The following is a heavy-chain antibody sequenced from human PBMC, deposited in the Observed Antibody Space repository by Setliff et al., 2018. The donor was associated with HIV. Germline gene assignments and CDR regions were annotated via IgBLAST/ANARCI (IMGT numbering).Heavy chain of an antibody. Sequence: SETLSLTCTVTGGPISSSNYYWGWIRQPPGKGREWLGCIIYSGSANYNPSLTSPVTISVYTSKNQFTLKLISVAAADTAVYWCAREDISYHYIDSWGKGMLVTVSS. V-gene: IGHV4-39*02. CDR3: AREDISYHYIDS. D-gene: IGHD3-16*02. CDR1: GGPISSSNYY. CDR2: IIYSGSA. J-gene: IGHJ4*02.